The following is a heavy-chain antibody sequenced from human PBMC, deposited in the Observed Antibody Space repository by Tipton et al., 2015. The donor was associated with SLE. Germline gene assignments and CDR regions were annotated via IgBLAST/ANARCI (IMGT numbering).Heavy chain of an antibody. CDR2: IYYSGST. CDR3: ARGRSDYYYDSSGYFDY. J-gene: IGHJ4*02. V-gene: IGHV4-39*07. CDR1: GGSISSSSYY. Sequence: TLSLTCTVSGGSISSSSYYWGWIRQPPGKGLEWIGSIYYSGSTYYNPSLKSRVTISVDTSKNQFSLKLSSVTAADTAVYYCARGRSDYYYDSSGYFDYWGQGTLVTVSS. D-gene: IGHD3-22*01.